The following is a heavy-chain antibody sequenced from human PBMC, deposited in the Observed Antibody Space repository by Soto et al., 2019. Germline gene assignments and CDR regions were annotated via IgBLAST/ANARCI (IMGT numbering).Heavy chain of an antibody. CDR3: AISANYDFWSGYSPHWFDP. CDR1: GYSFTSYW. J-gene: IGHJ5*02. D-gene: IGHD3-3*01. Sequence: PGESLKISCKGSGYSFTSYWIGWVRQMPGKGLEWMGIIYPGDSDARYSPPFQGQVTISADKSISTAYLQWSSLKASDTAMYYCAISANYDFWSGYSPHWFDPWGQGTLVTVSS. V-gene: IGHV5-51*01. CDR2: IYPGDSDA.